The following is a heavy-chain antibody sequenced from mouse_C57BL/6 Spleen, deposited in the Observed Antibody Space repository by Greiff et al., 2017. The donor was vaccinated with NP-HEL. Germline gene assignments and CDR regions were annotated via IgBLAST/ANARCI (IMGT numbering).Heavy chain of an antibody. V-gene: IGHV2-2*01. CDR2: IWSGGST. CDR1: GFSLTSYG. Sequence: VQLQESGPGLVQPSQNLSITCTVSGFSLTSYGVHWVRQSPGKGLEWLGVIWSGGSTDYNAAFISRLSISKDNSKSQVFFKMNSLQADDTAIYYCARKDGSSPMDYWGQGTSVTVSS. D-gene: IGHD1-1*01. CDR3: ARKDGSSPMDY. J-gene: IGHJ4*01.